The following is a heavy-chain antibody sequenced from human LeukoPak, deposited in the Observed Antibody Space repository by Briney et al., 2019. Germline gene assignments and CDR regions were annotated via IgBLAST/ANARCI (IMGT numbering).Heavy chain of an antibody. CDR1: GFSFDTYA. Sequence: GGSLRLSCAASGFSFDTYAMHWVRQAPGQGLEWVALIWHDGSHKFYSNSVRGQFTISRDNSKNTVYLQMNNLRPDDTAVYYCAREIFGTGSYTDFWGQGTLVTVSS. J-gene: IGHJ4*02. CDR3: AREIFGTGSYTDF. CDR2: IWHDGSHK. D-gene: IGHD3-10*01. V-gene: IGHV3-33*01.